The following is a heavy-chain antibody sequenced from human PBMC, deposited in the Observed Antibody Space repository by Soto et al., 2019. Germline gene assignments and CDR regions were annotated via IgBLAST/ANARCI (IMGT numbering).Heavy chain of an antibody. CDR1: KFTFNSYT. V-gene: IGHV3-21*01. CDR3: VRDSSESSGYYQLFDY. J-gene: IGHJ4*02. Sequence: PGGSLRLSCAASKFTFNSYTMNWVRQAPGKGLEWVSSISSISSSLYYAHSVKGRFTISRDYSKKSLYLQMHSLRAEDTAVYYCVRDSSESSGYYQLFDYWGQGTLVT. CDR2: ISSISSSL. D-gene: IGHD3-22*01.